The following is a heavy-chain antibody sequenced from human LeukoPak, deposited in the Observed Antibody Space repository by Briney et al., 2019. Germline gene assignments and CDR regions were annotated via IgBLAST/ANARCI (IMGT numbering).Heavy chain of an antibody. J-gene: IGHJ4*02. CDR1: GVSFSGYA. V-gene: IGHV3-30*04. CDR2: ISYDGGNK. CDR3: ARGGGWYN. Sequence: GGSLRPSCAASGVSFSGYAMHWVRQAPGKALEWVAVISYDGGNKYYADSVKGRFTISRDNSKNTLYMQMNSLRAEDTAVYYCARGGGWYNWGQGTLVTVSS. D-gene: IGHD6-19*01.